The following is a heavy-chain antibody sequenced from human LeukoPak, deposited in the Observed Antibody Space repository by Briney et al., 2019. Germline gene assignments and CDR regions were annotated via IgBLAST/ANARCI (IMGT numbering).Heavy chain of an antibody. J-gene: IGHJ6*03. CDR2: ISSSSSYI. CDR1: GFTFSSYS. V-gene: IGHV3-21*01. Sequence: GGSLRLSCAASGFTFSSYSMNWVRQAPGKGLEWVSSISSSSSYIYYADSVKGRFTISRDNAKNSLYLQMNSLRAEDTAVYYCAKTAGYCSSTSCYDYYYYYYMDVWGKGTTVTISS. CDR3: AKTAGYCSSTSCYDYYYYYYMDV. D-gene: IGHD2-2*01.